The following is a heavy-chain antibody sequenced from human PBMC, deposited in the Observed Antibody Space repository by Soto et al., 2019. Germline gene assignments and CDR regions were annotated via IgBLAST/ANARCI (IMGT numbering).Heavy chain of an antibody. V-gene: IGHV3-30*04. D-gene: IGHD2-21*02. J-gene: IGHJ4*02. CDR2: ISNDGRRK. Sequence: GASLRLSWPASGSSLSTNTMHWVRQVPGKGLEWVASISNDGRRKYYADFVKGRFTISRDTANNILYLEMNSLRAEDTSLYYCARVATAMTYGFWGQGTQVTVSS. CDR3: ARVATAMTYGF. CDR1: GSSLSTNT.